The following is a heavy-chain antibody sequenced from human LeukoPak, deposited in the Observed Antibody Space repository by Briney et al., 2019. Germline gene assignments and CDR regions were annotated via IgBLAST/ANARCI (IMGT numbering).Heavy chain of an antibody. D-gene: IGHD1-26*01. Sequence: QTGGSLRLSGAASGFTLSSYAMSWVRQAPGKGLEWVSAISGSGGSTYYADSVKGRFTISRDNSKNTLYLQMNSLRAEDTAVYYCAKDPSGSYTVGYFDYWGQGTLVTVSS. J-gene: IGHJ4*02. CDR1: GFTLSSYA. V-gene: IGHV3-23*01. CDR2: ISGSGGST. CDR3: AKDPSGSYTVGYFDY.